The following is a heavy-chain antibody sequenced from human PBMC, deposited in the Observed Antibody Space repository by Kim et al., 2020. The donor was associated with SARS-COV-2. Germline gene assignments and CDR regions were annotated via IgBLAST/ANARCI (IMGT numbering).Heavy chain of an antibody. Sequence: SETLSLTYSVSGGSISNYYWHWIRQPPGKGLEWIGYIFYSGKTDYNPSLKSRITISSDTSRNQFSLDLTSVTAADTAVYYCAIGGGSSSWSADYYFDSWGQGTLVTVSS. CDR3: AIGGGSSSWSADYYFDS. CDR1: GGSISNYY. CDR2: IFYSGKT. V-gene: IGHV4-59*01. J-gene: IGHJ4*02. D-gene: IGHD6-13*01.